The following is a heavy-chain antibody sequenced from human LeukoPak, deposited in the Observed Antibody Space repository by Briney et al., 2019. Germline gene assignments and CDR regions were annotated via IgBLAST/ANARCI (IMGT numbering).Heavy chain of an antibody. Sequence: QTGGSLRLSCAASGFTFSDYAMSWVRQAPGKGLEWVSGISDTGRRTYYTDSVKGRFTTSRDDSKKTVYLEKKTLTDDDAAIYFCAPHDCFIPYWGQGTLVTVSS. CDR1: GFTFSDYA. J-gene: IGHJ4*02. CDR2: ISDTGRRT. D-gene: IGHD2-21*02. CDR3: APHDCFIPY. V-gene: IGHV3-23*01.